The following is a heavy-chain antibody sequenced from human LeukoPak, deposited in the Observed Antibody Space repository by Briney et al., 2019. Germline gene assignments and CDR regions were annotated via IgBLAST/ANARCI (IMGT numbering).Heavy chain of an antibody. D-gene: IGHD3-16*01. CDR3: AKDISWEGEPPDNGAFDI. CDR1: GFTFDDYA. CDR2: ISWNSGSI. V-gene: IGHV3-9*01. Sequence: GGSLRLSCAASGFTFDDYAMHWVRQAPGKGLEGVSSISWNSGSIGYAESVKGRFTISRDNAKNSLYLQMNSLRAEDTALYYCAKDISWEGEPPDNGAFDIWGQGTMVTVSS. J-gene: IGHJ3*02.